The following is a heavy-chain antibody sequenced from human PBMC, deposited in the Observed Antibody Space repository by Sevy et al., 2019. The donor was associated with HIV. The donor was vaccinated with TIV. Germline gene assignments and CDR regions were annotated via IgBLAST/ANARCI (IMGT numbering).Heavy chain of an antibody. CDR3: ARDRDGSGSSGGYGMDV. CDR2: ISSSSSYI. J-gene: IGHJ6*02. D-gene: IGHD3-10*01. Sequence: GGSLRLSCAASEFTFSSYSMKWVRQAPGKGLEWVSSISSSSSYIYYADSVKGRFTISRDNAKKSLYLQVNSLRAEDTAVYYCARDRDGSGSSGGYGMDVWGQGTTVTVSS. CDR1: EFTFSSYS. V-gene: IGHV3-21*01.